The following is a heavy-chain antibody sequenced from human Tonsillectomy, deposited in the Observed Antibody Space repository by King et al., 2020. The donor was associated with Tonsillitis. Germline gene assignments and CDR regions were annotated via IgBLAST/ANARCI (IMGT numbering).Heavy chain of an antibody. CDR1: GFSFGDYA. CDR3: TTGIQLWSAY. CDR2: IRSKAYGGTT. D-gene: IGHD5-18*01. V-gene: IGHV3-49*03. Sequence: VQLVESGGGLVQPGRSLRLSCTASGFSFGDYAMNWFRQAPGKGLEWVGFIRSKAYGGTTQYAASVKGRFIISRDDSKSIAYLQMNSLKTEDTAVYYCTTGIQLWSAYWGQGTLVTVSS. J-gene: IGHJ4*02.